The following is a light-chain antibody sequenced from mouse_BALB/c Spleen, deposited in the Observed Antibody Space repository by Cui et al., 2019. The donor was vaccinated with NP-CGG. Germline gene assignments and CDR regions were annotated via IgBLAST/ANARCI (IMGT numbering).Light chain of an antibody. CDR3: ALWYSNHWV. V-gene: IGLV1*01. CDR1: TGAVTTSNY. Sequence: QAVVTQESALTTSPGEAVTLTCRSSTGAVTTSNYANWVQEKPDHLFTGLIVGPNNRAPGVPARFSGSLIGDKAALTITGAQTEDEAIYFCALWYSNHWVFGGGTKLTVL. J-gene: IGLJ1*01. CDR2: GPN.